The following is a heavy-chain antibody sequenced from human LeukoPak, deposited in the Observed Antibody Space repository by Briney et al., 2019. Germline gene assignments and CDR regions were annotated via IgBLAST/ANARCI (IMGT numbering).Heavy chain of an antibody. V-gene: IGHV1-8*01. CDR2: MNPNSGDT. Sequence: GASVKVSCKASGYTFTNYEINWVRQATGHGLEWMGWMNPNSGDTAYAQKFQGRITMTRSTSITTAYMELSGLRSEDTAVYYCARGLGSYDSSELTWPMISFWGQGIQVTVSS. J-gene: IGHJ4*02. CDR1: GYTFTNYE. CDR3: ARGLGSYDSSELTWPMISF. D-gene: IGHD3-22*01.